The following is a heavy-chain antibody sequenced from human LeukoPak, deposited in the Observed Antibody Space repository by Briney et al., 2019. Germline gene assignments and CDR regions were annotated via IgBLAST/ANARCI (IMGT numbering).Heavy chain of an antibody. J-gene: IGHJ6*04. Sequence: PSETLSLTCAVYGGSLSDYYWNWIRQPPRKGLEGTGEINHNGTTNYNPSLKSRVTISVDTSKNQSSLRLSAVTAADTAVYHCARGLRLPSRSAPAVPHVWAKGTTVTVSA. V-gene: IGHV4-34*01. CDR3: ARGLRLPSRSAPAVPHV. CDR2: INHNGTT. CDR1: GGSLSDYY. D-gene: IGHD2-2*01.